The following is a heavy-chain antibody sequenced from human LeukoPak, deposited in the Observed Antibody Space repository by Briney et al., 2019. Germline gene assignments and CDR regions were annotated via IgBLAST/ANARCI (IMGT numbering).Heavy chain of an antibody. D-gene: IGHD4-17*01. CDR1: GGTFSSYA. CDR3: ARDDLSDYGDLDAFDI. V-gene: IGHV1-69*05. J-gene: IGHJ3*02. Sequence: SVKVSCKASGGTFSSYAISWVRQAPGQGLEWMGRIIPIFGTANYAQKFQGRVTITTDESTSTAYMELSSLRPEDTAVYYCARDDLSDYGDLDAFDIWGQGTMVTVSS. CDR2: IIPIFGTA.